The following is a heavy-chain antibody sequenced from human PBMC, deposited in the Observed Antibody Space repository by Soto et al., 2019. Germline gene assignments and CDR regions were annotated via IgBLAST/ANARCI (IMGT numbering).Heavy chain of an antibody. V-gene: IGHV4-30-4*01. CDR2: IYYSGTT. J-gene: IGHJ4*02. CDR3: ARGAYSDSSSYFAY. CDR1: GDSISSGDHY. Sequence: QVQLQESGPGLVKPSQTLSLTCTVSGDSISSGDHYWSWIRQPPGKGLEWIGYIYYSGTTYSRPSLQSRVTISVDTSKNQFSLKLNYVTAADTAVYYCARGAYSDSSSYFAYWGKGTLVPVSS. D-gene: IGHD6-6*01.